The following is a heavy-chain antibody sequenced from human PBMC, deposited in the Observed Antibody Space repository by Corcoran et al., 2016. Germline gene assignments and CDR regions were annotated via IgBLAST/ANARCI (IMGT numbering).Heavy chain of an antibody. D-gene: IGHD5-12*01. CDR2: IIPIFGTA. J-gene: IGHJ6*02. CDR3: ARDARGGYSGSHGTSYYYYGMDV. Sequence: QVQLVQSGAEVKKPGSSVKVSCKASGGTFSSYAISWVRQAPGQGLEWMGGIIPIFGTANYAQKFQGRVTITADESTSTAYMELSSLRSEDTAVYYSARDARGGYSGSHGTSYYYYGMDVWGQGTTVTVSS. V-gene: IGHV1-69*01. CDR1: GGTFSSYA.